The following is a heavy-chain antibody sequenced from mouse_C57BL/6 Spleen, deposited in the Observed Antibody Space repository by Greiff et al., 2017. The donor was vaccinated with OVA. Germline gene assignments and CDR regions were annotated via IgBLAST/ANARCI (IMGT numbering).Heavy chain of an antibody. Sequence: QVQLQQPGAELVRPGSSVKLSCKASGYTFTSYWMHWVKQRPIQGLEWIGNIDPSDSETHYNQKFTDTATLTGDKSSSTAYMQLSSLTSEDSAVYYCARGGFYYAMDYWGQGTSVTVSS. CDR2: IDPSDSET. J-gene: IGHJ4*01. V-gene: IGHV1-52*01. CDR3: ARGGFYYAMDY. CDR1: GYTFTSYW.